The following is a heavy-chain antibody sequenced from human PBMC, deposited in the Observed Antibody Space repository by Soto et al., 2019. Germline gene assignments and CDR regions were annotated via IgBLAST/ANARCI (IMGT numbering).Heavy chain of an antibody. V-gene: IGHV3-23*01. CDR1: GFTFRSYA. D-gene: IGHD2-2*01. CDR2: LSDSGGHT. CDR3: AKDSQSVSVSAARVYGMDV. Sequence: PGGSLRLSCAGSGFTFRSYAMTWVRQAPGKGLEWVSTLSDSGGHTYYADSVKGRFTISRDNPKNTLYLQMNSLRAEDTAVYYCAKDSQSVSVSAARVYGMDVWGQRTTATDSS. J-gene: IGHJ6*02.